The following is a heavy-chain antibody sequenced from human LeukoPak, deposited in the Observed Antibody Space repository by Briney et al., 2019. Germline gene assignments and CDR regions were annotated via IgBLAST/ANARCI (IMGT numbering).Heavy chain of an antibody. CDR2: IYHSGST. CDR1: GYSISSGYY. Sequence: SETLSLTCTVSGYSISSGYYWGWIRQPPGKGLEWIGSIYHSGSTYYNPSLKSRVTISVVTSKNQFSLKLSSVTAADTAVYYCARSFYCSGGSCYSYYYYYMDVWGKGTTVTVSS. J-gene: IGHJ6*03. CDR3: ARSFYCSGGSCYSYYYYYMDV. D-gene: IGHD2-15*01. V-gene: IGHV4-38-2*02.